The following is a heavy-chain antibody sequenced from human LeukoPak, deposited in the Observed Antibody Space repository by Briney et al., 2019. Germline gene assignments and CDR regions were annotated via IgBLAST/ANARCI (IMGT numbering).Heavy chain of an antibody. V-gene: IGHV4-4*09. CDR1: GGSISSYY. J-gene: IGHJ6*03. CDR3: ARRRDVGDYLALDYYYMDV. D-gene: IGHD4-17*01. CDR2: IYTSGST. Sequence: SETLSLTCTVSGGSISSYYWSWIRQPPGKGLEWIGYIYTSGSTNYNPSLKSRVTISVDTSKNQFSLKLSSVTAADTAVYYCARRRDVGDYLALDYYYMDVWGKGTTVTVSS.